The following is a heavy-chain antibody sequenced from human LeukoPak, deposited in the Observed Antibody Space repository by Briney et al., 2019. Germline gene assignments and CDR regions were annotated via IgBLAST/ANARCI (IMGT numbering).Heavy chain of an antibody. J-gene: IGHJ6*02. CDR2: IWYDGSNK. Sequence: GGSLRLSCAASGFTFSSYAMSWVRQAPGKGLEWVAVIWYDGSNKYYADSVKGRFTISRDNAKNTLYLQMNSLRAEDTAVYYCARDPTYYYDSSGFYYYYYYGMDVWGQGPRSPSP. D-gene: IGHD3-22*01. V-gene: IGHV3-33*08. CDR1: GFTFSSYA. CDR3: ARDPTYYYDSSGFYYYYYYGMDV.